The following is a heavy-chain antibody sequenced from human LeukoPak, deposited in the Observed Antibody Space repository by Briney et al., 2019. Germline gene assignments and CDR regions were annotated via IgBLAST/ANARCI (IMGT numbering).Heavy chain of an antibody. CDR1: GFTFSSYG. J-gene: IGHJ4*02. D-gene: IGHD4-17*01. CDR3: AREGSGYGDSYFDY. Sequence: PGGSLRLSCAASGFTFSSYGMHWVRQAPGKGLEWVALIRYDGSNKYYADSVKGRFTISRDNAKNSLYLQMNSLRAEDTAVYYCAREGSGYGDSYFDYWGQGTLVTVSS. CDR2: IRYDGSNK. V-gene: IGHV3-33*08.